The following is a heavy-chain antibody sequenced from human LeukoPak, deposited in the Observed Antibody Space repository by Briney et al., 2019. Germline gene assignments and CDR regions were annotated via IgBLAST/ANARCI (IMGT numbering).Heavy chain of an antibody. V-gene: IGHV3-21*01. J-gene: IGHJ4*02. CDR2: ISSSSTDI. D-gene: IGHD6-13*01. Sequence: GGSLRFSCAASGFTFSSFSMNWVRQAPGKGLKWASSISSSSTDIYYADSLKGRFTISRDNAKNSLYLQINSLRAEDTAVYYCARVHRPIAAAADSFDYWGQGTLVTVSS. CDR3: ARVHRPIAAAADSFDY. CDR1: GFTFSSFS.